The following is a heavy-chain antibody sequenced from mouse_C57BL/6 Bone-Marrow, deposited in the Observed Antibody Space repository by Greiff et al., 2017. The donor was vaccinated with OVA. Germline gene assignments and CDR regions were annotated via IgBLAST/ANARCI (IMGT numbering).Heavy chain of an antibody. CDR1: GYSITSGYY. CDR2: ISYDGSN. Sequence: VQLKQSGPGLVKPSQSLSLTCSVTGYSITSGYYWNWIRQFPGNKLEWMGYISYDGSNNYNPSLKNRISITRDTSKNQFFLKLNSVTTEDTATYYCARPYGSSWFAYWGQGTLVTVSA. CDR3: ARPYGSSWFAY. D-gene: IGHD1-1*01. J-gene: IGHJ3*01. V-gene: IGHV3-6*01.